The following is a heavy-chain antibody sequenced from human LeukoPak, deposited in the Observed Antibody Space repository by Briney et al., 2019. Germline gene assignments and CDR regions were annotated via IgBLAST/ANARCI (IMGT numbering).Heavy chain of an antibody. D-gene: IGHD3-22*01. V-gene: IGHV4-31*03. J-gene: IGHJ4*02. CDR1: GGSISSGGYY. CDR3: ARDYYDSRYFDY. CDR2: IYYSGST. Sequence: SQTLSLTCTVSGGSISSGGYYWSWIRQHPGKGLEWIGYIYYSGSTYYNPSLKSRVTISVDTSKNQFSLKLSSVTAADTAVYYRARDYYDSRYFDYWGQGTLVTVSS.